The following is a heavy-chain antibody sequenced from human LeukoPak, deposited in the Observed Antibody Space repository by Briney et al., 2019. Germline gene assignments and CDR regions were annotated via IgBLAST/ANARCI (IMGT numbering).Heavy chain of an antibody. D-gene: IGHD6-6*01. J-gene: IGHJ4*02. CDR2: IKQDGSMK. Sequence: GGSLRLSCAASGFSFSNYWMSWIRQAPGKGLEWVANIKQDGSMKGYVDSVKGRFTISRDNAKNSLYLQMNSLRADDTAVYFCAMIEQVVSNVEGGYWGQGTLVTVSS. CDR1: GFSFSNYW. V-gene: IGHV3-7*01. CDR3: AMIEQVVSNVEGGY.